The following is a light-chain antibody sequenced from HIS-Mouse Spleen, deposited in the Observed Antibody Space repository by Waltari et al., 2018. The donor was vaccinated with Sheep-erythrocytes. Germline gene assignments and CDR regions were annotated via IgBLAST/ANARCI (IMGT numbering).Light chain of an antibody. J-gene: IGLJ2*01. Sequence: QSALTQPRSVSGSPRQSVTIPCTGTSSAVGCYNYVSWYQQHPGKAPKLMIYDVSKRPSGVPDRFSGSKSGNTASLTISGLQAEDEADYYCCSYAGSVVFGGGTKLTVL. CDR1: SSAVGCYNY. V-gene: IGLV2-11*01. CDR2: DVS. CDR3: CSYAGSVV.